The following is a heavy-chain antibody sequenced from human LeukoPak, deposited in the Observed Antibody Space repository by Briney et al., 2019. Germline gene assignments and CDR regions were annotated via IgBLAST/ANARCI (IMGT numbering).Heavy chain of an antibody. CDR3: ARHSDGWYWGGSGMDV. Sequence: PSETLSLTCIVSGGGSISSSNHYWGWIRQPPGKGLEWIGSINYSGSTQYNPSLKSRVTLSVDTSKDQFSLKLSSVTAADTAVYYCARHSDGWYWGGSGMDVWGHGTTVIVSS. J-gene: IGHJ6*02. CDR1: GGGSISSSNHY. D-gene: IGHD6-19*01. V-gene: IGHV4-39*01. CDR2: INYSGST.